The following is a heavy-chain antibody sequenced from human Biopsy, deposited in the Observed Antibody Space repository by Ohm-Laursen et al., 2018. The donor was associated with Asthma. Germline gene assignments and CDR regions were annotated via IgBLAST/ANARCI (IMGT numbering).Heavy chain of an antibody. Sequence: SLRLSCAAPGFTFGDYWMTWVRQAPGKRLEWVANINEDGSEQHYVGSVKGRFTISRDNAKNSLYLQMDSLRAEDTAVYFCARKTYYYSATYGWFDAWGQGTLVTVSS. CDR1: GFTFGDYW. V-gene: IGHV3-7*05. CDR2: INEDGSEQ. D-gene: IGHD4/OR15-4a*01. CDR3: ARKTYYYSATYGWFDA. J-gene: IGHJ5*02.